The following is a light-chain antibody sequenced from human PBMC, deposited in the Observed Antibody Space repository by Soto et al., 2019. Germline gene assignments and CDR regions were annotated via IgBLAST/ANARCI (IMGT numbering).Light chain of an antibody. CDR3: AAWDDSLNGWV. Sequence: QPVLTQPPSASGAPGQRVTISCSGSSSNIGSNTVNWYQQFPGTAPKLLIHTNNQRPSGVPDRFSGSKSGTSASLAISGLQSEDEADYYCAAWDDSLNGWVFGGGTKLTVL. CDR2: TNN. J-gene: IGLJ3*02. V-gene: IGLV1-44*01. CDR1: SSNIGSNT.